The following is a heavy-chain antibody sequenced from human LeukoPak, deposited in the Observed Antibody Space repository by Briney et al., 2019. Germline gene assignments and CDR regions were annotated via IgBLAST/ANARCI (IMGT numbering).Heavy chain of an antibody. CDR2: VYTSGST. J-gene: IGHJ4*02. V-gene: IGHV4-4*07. D-gene: IGHD6-19*01. CDR3: ATRRIAVAAPFDY. CDR1: AGFISSYY. Sequence: PSETLSLPCSASAGFISSYYGIWMGRPAAERLEWIVRVYTSGSTNYNPSLKSRVTMSLDTSKNEFSLKLSSVTTADTAVYYCATRRIAVAAPFDYWGQGTLVTVSS.